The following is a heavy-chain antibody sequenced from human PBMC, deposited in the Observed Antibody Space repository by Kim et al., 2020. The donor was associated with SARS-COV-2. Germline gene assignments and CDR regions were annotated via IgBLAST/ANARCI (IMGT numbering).Heavy chain of an antibody. Sequence: SETLSLTCAVYGGSFSGYYWSWIRQPPGKGLEWIGEINHSGSTNYNPSLKSRVTISVDTSKNQFSLKLSSVTAADTAVYYCARGRGSGSYYKGRNWFDP. D-gene: IGHD3-10*01. CDR1: GGSFSGYY. CDR3: ARGRGSGSYYKGRNWFDP. J-gene: IGHJ5*02. CDR2: INHSGST. V-gene: IGHV4-34*01.